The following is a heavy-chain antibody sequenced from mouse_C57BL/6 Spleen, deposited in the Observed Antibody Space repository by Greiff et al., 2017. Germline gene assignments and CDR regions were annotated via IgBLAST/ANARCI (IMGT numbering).Heavy chain of an antibody. Sequence: VQLQQSGPELVKPGASVKISCKASGYAFSSSWMNWVKQRPGKGLEWIGRLYPGDGDTNYNGKFKGKATLTADKSSSTAYMQLSSLTSEDSAVYFCASTVVAPYYAMDYWGQGTSVTVSS. D-gene: IGHD1-1*01. V-gene: IGHV1-82*01. CDR1: GYAFSSSW. CDR3: ASTVVAPYYAMDY. J-gene: IGHJ4*01. CDR2: LYPGDGDT.